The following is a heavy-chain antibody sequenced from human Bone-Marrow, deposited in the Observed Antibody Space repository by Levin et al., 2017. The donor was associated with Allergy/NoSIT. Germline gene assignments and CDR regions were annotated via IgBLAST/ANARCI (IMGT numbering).Heavy chain of an antibody. CDR2: IGGSGDIT. J-gene: IGHJ4*02. CDR3: AKGSSGWFQERDY. CDR1: GFTFYTSA. D-gene: IGHD6-19*01. V-gene: IGHV3-23*01. Sequence: GGSLRLSCTASGFTFYTSAMTWVRQAPGKALGWVSAIGGSGDITSYADSVKGRFTVSRDNSKNMLFLQMDSLRVEDTAFYYCAKGSSGWFQERDYWGQGILVTVSS.